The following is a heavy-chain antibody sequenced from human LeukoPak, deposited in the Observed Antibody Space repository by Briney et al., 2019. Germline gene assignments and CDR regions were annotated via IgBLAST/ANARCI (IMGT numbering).Heavy chain of an antibody. CDR3: AREGGARILYYFHGMDV. J-gene: IGHJ6*02. CDR2: ISYDGSNK. V-gene: IGHV3-30*03. D-gene: IGHD3-10*01. Sequence: GGSLRLSCAASGFTFSSYGMHWVRQAPGKGLEWVAVISYDGSNKYYADSVKGRFTISRDNSKNTLYLQMNSLRAEDTAVYYCAREGGARILYYFHGMDVWGQGTTVTVSS. CDR1: GFTFSSYG.